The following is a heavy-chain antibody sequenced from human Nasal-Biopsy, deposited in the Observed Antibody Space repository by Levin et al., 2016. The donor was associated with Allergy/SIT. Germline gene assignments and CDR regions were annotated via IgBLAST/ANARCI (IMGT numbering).Heavy chain of an antibody. J-gene: IGHJ4*02. V-gene: IGHV3-74*01. CDR2: IDDDGTGT. Sequence: GESLKISCAASGFPFRSHWMNWVRQVPGKGLVWVSRIDDDGTGTTYADSVQGRFTISRDNARNTLYLQMSSLRADDTGVYYCARVGRWTEGGFDLWGQGTLVTVSS. CDR3: ARVGRWTEGGFDL. D-gene: IGHD3/OR15-3a*01. CDR1: GFPFRSHW.